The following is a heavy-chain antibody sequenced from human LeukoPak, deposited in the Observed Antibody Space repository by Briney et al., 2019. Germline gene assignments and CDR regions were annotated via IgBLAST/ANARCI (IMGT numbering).Heavy chain of an antibody. Sequence: GGSLRLSCAASGFTFSSYAMHWVRQAPGKGLEWVAVISYDGSNKYYADSVKGRFTISRDNSKNTLYLQMNSLRAEDTAVYYCAKVPYDILTGSYYGMDVWGKGTTVTVSS. CDR2: ISYDGSNK. D-gene: IGHD3-9*01. J-gene: IGHJ6*04. CDR3: AKVPYDILTGSYYGMDV. CDR1: GFTFSSYA. V-gene: IGHV3-30*04.